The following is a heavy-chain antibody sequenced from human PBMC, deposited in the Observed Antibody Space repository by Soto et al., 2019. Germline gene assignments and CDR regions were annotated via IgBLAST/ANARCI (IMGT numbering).Heavy chain of an antibody. D-gene: IGHD3-3*01. CDR2: INHSGST. CDR3: ARGPGGYYKYYYYGMDV. CDR1: GGSFSGYY. V-gene: IGHV4-34*01. J-gene: IGHJ6*02. Sequence: TLSLTCAVYGGSFSGYYWSWIRQPPGKGLEWIGEINHSGSTNYNPSLKSRVTISVDTSKNQFSLKLSSVTAADTAVYYCARGPGGYYKYYYYGMDVWGQGTTVTVSS.